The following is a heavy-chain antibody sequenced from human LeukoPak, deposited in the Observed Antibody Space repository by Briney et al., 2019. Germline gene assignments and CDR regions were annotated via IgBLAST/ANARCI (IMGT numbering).Heavy chain of an antibody. D-gene: IGHD5-18*01. CDR2: IIPIFGTA. CDR3: AREGDTAMVLDV. Sequence: SVKVSCKASGGTFSSYAISWVRQAPGQGLDWMGGIIPIFGTANYAQKFQGRVTITADESTSTAYMELSSLRSEDTAVYYCAREGDTAMVLDVWGKGTTVTISS. J-gene: IGHJ6*04. CDR1: GGTFSSYA. V-gene: IGHV1-69*01.